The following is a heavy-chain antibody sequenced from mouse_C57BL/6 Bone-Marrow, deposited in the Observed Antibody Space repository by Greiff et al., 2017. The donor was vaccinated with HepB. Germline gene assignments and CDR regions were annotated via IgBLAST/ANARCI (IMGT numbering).Heavy chain of an antibody. Sequence: VQLQESDAELVKPGASVKISCKVSGYTFTDHTIHWMKQRPEQGLEWIGYIYPRDGSTKYNEKFKGKATLTEDKSSSTAYMQLNSLTSEDSAVYFCSREVDYDGFAYWGQGTLVTVSA. J-gene: IGHJ3*01. D-gene: IGHD2-4*01. CDR3: SREVDYDGFAY. CDR2: IYPRDGST. V-gene: IGHV1-78*01. CDR1: GYTFTDHT.